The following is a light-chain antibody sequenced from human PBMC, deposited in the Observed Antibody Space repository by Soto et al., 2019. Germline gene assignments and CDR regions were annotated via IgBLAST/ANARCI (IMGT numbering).Light chain of an antibody. Sequence: TPPASLSGSPGQSITIFRPGNSSDIGAYNYVSWYQQHPGRAPKLMISNVSNRPSGVSNRFSGSKSGNTASLTISGLQTEDEADYFCSSYSGTSALYVFGAGTKVTVL. J-gene: IGLJ1*01. CDR1: SSDIGAYNY. CDR3: SSYSGTSALYV. V-gene: IGLV2-14*03. CDR2: NVS.